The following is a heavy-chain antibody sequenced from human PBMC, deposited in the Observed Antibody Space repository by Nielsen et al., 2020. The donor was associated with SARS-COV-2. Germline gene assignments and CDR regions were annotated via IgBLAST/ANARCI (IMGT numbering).Heavy chain of an antibody. J-gene: IGHJ4*02. D-gene: IGHD3-16*02. CDR3: TTTRLYDYVWGSYRPPGY. V-gene: IGHV3-15*01. CDR2: IKSKTDGGTT. Sequence: GGSLRLSCAASGFTFSNAWMSWVRQAPGKGLEWVGRIKSKTDGGTTDYAAPVKGRFTISRDDSKNTLYLQMNSLKTEDTAVYYCTTTRLYDYVWGSYRPPGYWGQGTLVTVSS. CDR1: GFTFSNAW.